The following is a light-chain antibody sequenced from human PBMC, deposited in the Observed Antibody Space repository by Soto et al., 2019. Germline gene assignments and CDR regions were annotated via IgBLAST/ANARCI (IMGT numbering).Light chain of an antibody. Sequence: EIVMTQSPATLSVSPGERATLSCRASQSVSSSYLAWYQQKPGQAPRLLIYGASSRATGIPDRFSGSGSGTDFTLTISRLEPEDFAVYYCQQYGSSPPGTFGQGTRREIK. CDR1: QSVSSSY. CDR3: QQYGSSPPGT. J-gene: IGKJ5*01. CDR2: GAS. V-gene: IGKV3-20*01.